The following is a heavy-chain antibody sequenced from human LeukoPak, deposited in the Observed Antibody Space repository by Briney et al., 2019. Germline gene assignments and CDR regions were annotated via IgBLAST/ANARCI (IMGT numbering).Heavy chain of an antibody. CDR3: VRGGCAGNSDF. CDR1: AFSLSAYN. Sequence: TGGSLRLSCAASAFSLSAYNMNWVRQAPGTGLEWVSSISYTGTNIYYADSVKGRFTISRDNAQNSLYLQMNSLRAEDTALYHCVRGGCAGNSDFWGQGTLVTVSS. CDR2: ISYTGTNI. V-gene: IGHV3-21*04. D-gene: IGHD4-23*01. J-gene: IGHJ4*02.